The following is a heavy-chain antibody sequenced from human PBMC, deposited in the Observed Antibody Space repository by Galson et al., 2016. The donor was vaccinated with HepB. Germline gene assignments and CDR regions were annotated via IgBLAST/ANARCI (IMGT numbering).Heavy chain of an antibody. Sequence: SLRLSCAASEFSFTDYWMTWVRQAPGKGLECLANINLDGGEKNYVDSVKGRFTISRDNAENSVYLQINSLRAEDTALYYCARVGYCSGAGCRGRDWFDPWGQGIPVTVSS. CDR1: EFSFTDYW. J-gene: IGHJ5*02. D-gene: IGHD2-15*01. CDR3: ARVGYCSGAGCRGRDWFDP. CDR2: INLDGGEK. V-gene: IGHV3-7*01.